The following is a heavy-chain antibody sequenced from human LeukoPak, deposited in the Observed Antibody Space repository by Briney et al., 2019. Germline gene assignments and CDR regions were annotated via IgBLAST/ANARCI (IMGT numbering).Heavy chain of an antibody. Sequence: GGSLRLSCAVSGSTFSSYAMSWVRQAPGKGLEWVSGISGSGGRTYYADSVKDHFTISRDNSKNTLYLQMNSLRAEDTAVYYCAKNPPDTVVLPGGYFNYYGVDVWGKGTTVTVSS. V-gene: IGHV3-23*01. J-gene: IGHJ6*04. CDR2: ISGSGGRT. D-gene: IGHD2-2*01. CDR3: AKNPPDTVVLPGGYFNYYGVDV. CDR1: GSTFSSYA.